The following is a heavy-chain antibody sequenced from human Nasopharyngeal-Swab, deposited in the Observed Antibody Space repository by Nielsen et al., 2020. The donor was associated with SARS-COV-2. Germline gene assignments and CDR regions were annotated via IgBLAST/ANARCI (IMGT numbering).Heavy chain of an antibody. CDR2: VYYSGST. J-gene: IGHJ6*03. Sequence: GSLRLSCAVSGYSISSDNYWAWIRQSSGKGLEWIGSVYYSGSTYYNPSLKSRATISVDTSNNQFSLKLTSVTAADTAVYYCGRHGAGTGGNRVYYYYYVNVWGKGTTVTVSS. CDR1: GYSISSDNY. V-gene: IGHV4-38-2*01. D-gene: IGHD1-1*01. CDR3: GRHGAGTGGNRVYYYYYVNV.